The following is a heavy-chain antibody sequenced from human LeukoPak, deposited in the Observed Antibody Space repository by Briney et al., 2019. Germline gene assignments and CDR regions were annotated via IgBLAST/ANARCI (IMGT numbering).Heavy chain of an antibody. V-gene: IGHV4-59*01. J-gene: IGHJ4*02. Sequence: SETLSLTCTVSGGSISSYYWSWIRQPPGKGLEWIGYIYYSGSTNYNPSLKSRVTISVDTSKNQFSLKLSFVTAADTAVYYCARDLRSYGFDYWGQGTLVTVSS. D-gene: IGHD5-18*01. CDR2: IYYSGST. CDR3: ARDLRSYGFDY. CDR1: GGSISSYY.